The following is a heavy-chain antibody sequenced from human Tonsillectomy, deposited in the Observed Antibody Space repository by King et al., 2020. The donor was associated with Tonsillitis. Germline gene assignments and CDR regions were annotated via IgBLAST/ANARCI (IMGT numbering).Heavy chain of an antibody. CDR3: AGPSYYDSVGFIRRDWYFDL. Sequence: QLVQSGAEVKKPGASVKVSCKASGYTFTSYGISWVRQAPGQGLEWMGWICTYNGNTNYAQKLQVRGTMTTDTSTCTAYMELRSLRSDDTAVYYCAGPSYYDSVGFIRRDWYFDLWGRGTLVTVSS. CDR1: GYTFTSYG. V-gene: IGHV1-18*01. CDR2: ICTYNGNT. D-gene: IGHD3-22*01. J-gene: IGHJ2*01.